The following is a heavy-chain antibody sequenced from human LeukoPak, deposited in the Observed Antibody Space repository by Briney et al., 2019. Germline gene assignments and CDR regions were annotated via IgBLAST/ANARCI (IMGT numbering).Heavy chain of an antibody. Sequence: ASVKVSCKASGYTFTSYDINWVRQATGQGLEWMGWINANSGNTGYAQKLQGRVTITRDTSASTAYMELSSLRSEDTAVYYCASSDGSGWYGGFDYWGQGTLVTVSS. CDR3: ASSDGSGWYGGFDY. V-gene: IGHV1-8*01. CDR2: INANSGNT. J-gene: IGHJ4*02. D-gene: IGHD6-19*01. CDR1: GYTFTSYD.